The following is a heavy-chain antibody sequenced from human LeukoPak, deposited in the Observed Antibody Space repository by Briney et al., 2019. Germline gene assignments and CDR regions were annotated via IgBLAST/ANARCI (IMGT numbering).Heavy chain of an antibody. J-gene: IGHJ4*02. CDR3: ARVGGYDFWSGYSHFDY. D-gene: IGHD3-3*01. CDR2: IYSGGST. Sequence: GGSLRLSCAASGFTVSSNYMSWVRQAPGKGLEWVSVIYSGGSTYYADSVKGRFTISRDNSKNTLYLQMNSLRAEDTAVYYCARVGGYDFWSGYSHFDYWGQGTLVTVSS. CDR1: GFTVSSNY. V-gene: IGHV3-66*01.